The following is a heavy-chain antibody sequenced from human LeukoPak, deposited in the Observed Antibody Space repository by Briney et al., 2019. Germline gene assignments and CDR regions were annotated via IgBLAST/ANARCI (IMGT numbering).Heavy chain of an antibody. J-gene: IGHJ5*02. Sequence: ASVKVSGKASGYTFTGYYMHWVRQAPGQGLEWMGWINPNSGGTNYAQKFQGRVTMTRDTSISTAYMELSRLRSDDTAVYYCARDTTYNWNDAFDPWGQGTLVTVSS. D-gene: IGHD1-1*01. CDR2: INPNSGGT. CDR3: ARDTTYNWNDAFDP. V-gene: IGHV1-2*02. CDR1: GYTFTGYY.